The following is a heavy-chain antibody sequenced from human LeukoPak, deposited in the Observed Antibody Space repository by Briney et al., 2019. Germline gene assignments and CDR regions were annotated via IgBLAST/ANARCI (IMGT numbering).Heavy chain of an antibody. J-gene: IGHJ4*02. D-gene: IGHD6-6*01. CDR1: GGSISSYY. CDR3: AREGGYSSSLTFDY. Sequence: PSETLSLTCTVSGGSISSYYWSWIRQPAGKGLEWIGRIYTSGSTNYNPSLKSRVTISVDTSKNQFSLKLSSVTAADTAVYYCAREGGYSSSLTFDYWGQGTLVTVSS. CDR2: IYTSGST. V-gene: IGHV4-4*07.